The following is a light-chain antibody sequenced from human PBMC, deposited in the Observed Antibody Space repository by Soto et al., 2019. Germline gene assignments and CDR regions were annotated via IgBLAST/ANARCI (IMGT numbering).Light chain of an antibody. Sequence: DIVMTQSPLSLPVTPGEPASISCRSSQSLLHSNGYNYLDWYLQKPGQSPQLLIYLGSNRASGVPDRFSGSGSSTDFTLKISRVEAEDVGVYYCMQALQTPWTFGQGTKV. J-gene: IGKJ1*01. CDR3: MQALQTPWT. CDR2: LGS. V-gene: IGKV2-28*01. CDR1: QSLLHSNGYNY.